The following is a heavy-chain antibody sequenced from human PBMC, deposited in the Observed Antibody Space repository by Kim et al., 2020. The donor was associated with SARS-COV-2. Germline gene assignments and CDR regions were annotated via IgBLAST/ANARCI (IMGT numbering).Heavy chain of an antibody. CDR3: TTEDYDSSGYSYGMDV. D-gene: IGHD3-22*01. V-gene: IGHV3-15*01. Sequence: PVKGRFTISRDDSKNTLYLQMNSLETEDTAVYYCTTEDYDSSGYSYGMDVWGQGTTVTVSS. J-gene: IGHJ6*02.